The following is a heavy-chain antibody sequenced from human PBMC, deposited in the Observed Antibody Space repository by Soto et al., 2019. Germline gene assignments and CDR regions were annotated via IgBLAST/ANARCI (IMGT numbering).Heavy chain of an antibody. D-gene: IGHD5-18*01. CDR1: GFTFGDYA. CDR2: IRSKAYGGTT. CDR3: TREDTAMVQAPNDY. Sequence: PGGSLRLSCTASGFTFGDYAMSWFRQAPGKGLEWVGFIRSKAYGGTTEYAASVKGRFTISRDDSKSIAYLQMNSLKTEDTAVYYCTREDTAMVQAPNDYWGQGTLVTVSS. J-gene: IGHJ4*02. V-gene: IGHV3-49*03.